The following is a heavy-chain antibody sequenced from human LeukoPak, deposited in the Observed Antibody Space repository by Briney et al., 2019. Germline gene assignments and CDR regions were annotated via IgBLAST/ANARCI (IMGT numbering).Heavy chain of an antibody. Sequence: GGSLRLSCAASGFTFSSYAMSWVRQAPGKGLEWVSAISCSGGSTYYADSVKGRFTISRDNSKNTLYLQMNSLRAEDTAVYYCTKASAARCIGVFCYPFDHWGQGTLVTVSS. CDR1: GFTFSSYA. D-gene: IGHD2-15*01. J-gene: IGHJ4*02. CDR2: ISCSGGST. V-gene: IGHV3-23*01. CDR3: TKASAARCIGVFCYPFDH.